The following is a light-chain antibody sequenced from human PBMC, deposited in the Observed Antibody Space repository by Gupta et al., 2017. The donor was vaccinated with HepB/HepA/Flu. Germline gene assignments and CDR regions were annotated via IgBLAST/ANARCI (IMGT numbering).Light chain of an antibody. V-gene: IGKV1-33*01. CDR1: QDIKNF. J-gene: IGKJ2*01. CDR2: SSS. Sequence: EIQMTQSPPSLSASVGDRVTITCQASQDIKNFLNWFQQKSGKAPQLLIYSSSNLAKGVPSRFSGSGSGTRFTLTISGLQREDQATYYCQQEDNLPYTFGQGTKLEI. CDR3: QQEDNLPYT.